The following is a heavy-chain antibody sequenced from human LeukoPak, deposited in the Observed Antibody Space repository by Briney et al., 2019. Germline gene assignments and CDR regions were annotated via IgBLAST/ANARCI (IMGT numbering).Heavy chain of an antibody. D-gene: IGHD5-18*01. CDR2: ISAQHGQT. CDR1: GYSENFYG. V-gene: IGHV1-18*01. Sequence: ASVKVSCKTSGYSENFYGITWVRQVAGQGLEWMGWISAQHGQTEYAPNSQDRVTMTTDTYTNTAYMELRSLRSDDTAVYYCARGYSYGYFDYWGQGTLVTVSS. CDR3: ARGYSYGYFDY. J-gene: IGHJ4*02.